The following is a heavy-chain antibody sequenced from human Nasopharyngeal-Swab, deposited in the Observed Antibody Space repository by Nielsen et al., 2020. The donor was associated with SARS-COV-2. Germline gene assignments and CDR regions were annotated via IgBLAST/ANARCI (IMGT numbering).Heavy chain of an antibody. CDR3: ARDDSSNYDFWSGYYTSFDY. CDR2: ISAYNGNT. V-gene: IGHV1-18*01. J-gene: IGHJ4*01. Sequence: ASVKVSCKASGYTFTSYGIGWVRRAPGQGLEWMGWISAYNGNTNYAQKLQGRVTMTTDTSTSTAYMELRSLRSADTAVYYCARDDSSNYDFWSGYYTSFDYWGQGTLVTVSS. D-gene: IGHD3-3*01. CDR1: GYTFTSYG.